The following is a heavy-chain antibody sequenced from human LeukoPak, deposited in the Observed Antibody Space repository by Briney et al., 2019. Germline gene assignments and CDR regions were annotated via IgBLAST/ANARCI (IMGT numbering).Heavy chain of an antibody. CDR2: IKQGGSDK. D-gene: IGHD6-19*01. J-gene: IGHJ4*02. CDR1: GFTFSGHW. CDR3: AKDQAPTEQDSSGWSN. Sequence: GGSLRLSCAASGFTFSGHWMSRVRQAPGKGLEWVANIKQGGSDKYYVDSVKGRFTISRDNANNLLYLQMNSLRGEDTAVYYCAKDQAPTEQDSSGWSNWGQGTLVTVSS. V-gene: IGHV3-7*01.